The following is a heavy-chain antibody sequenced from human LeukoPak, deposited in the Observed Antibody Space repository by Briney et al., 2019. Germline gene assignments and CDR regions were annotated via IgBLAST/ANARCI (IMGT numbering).Heavy chain of an antibody. Sequence: PGGSLRLSCAASGFTFSSYAMSWVRQAPGKGLEWVSAISGSGGRTYYADSVKGRFTISRDNSKNTLYLQMNSLRAEDTAVYYCAKDPSGSSSLYGYWGQGTLVTVSS. J-gene: IGHJ4*02. CDR1: GFTFSSYA. D-gene: IGHD1-26*01. CDR3: AKDPSGSSSLYGY. V-gene: IGHV3-23*01. CDR2: ISGSGGRT.